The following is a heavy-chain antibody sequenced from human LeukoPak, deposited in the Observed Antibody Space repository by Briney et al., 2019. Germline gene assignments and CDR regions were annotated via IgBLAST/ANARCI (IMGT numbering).Heavy chain of an antibody. Sequence: ASVKVSCKASGYTFTSYDINWVRQATGQGREWVGWMKPNRGNTGYAQKFQGRVTMTRNTSISTAYMELSSLRSEDTAVYYCARGRLLIWFGESITYYGMDVWGQGTTVTVSS. CDR2: MKPNRGNT. CDR3: ARGRLLIWFGESITYYGMDV. D-gene: IGHD3-10*01. J-gene: IGHJ6*02. CDR1: GYTFTSYD. V-gene: IGHV1-8*01.